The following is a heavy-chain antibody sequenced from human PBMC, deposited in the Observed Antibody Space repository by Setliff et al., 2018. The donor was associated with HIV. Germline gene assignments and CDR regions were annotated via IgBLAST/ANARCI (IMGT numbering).Heavy chain of an antibody. J-gene: IGHJ5*02. CDR1: GDSMNSVSYS. D-gene: IGHD1-1*01. CDR2: VYDRGSA. V-gene: IGHV4-61*09. CDR3: ARAKTTRSSALFLDP. Sequence: SETLSLTCTVSGDSMNSVSYSWAWIRQSAGKGPEWIGHVYDRGSANYNPSLKSRVTISVHTSKNQFSLNLNSVTAADTATYYCARAKTTRSSALFLDPWGQGTPVTVSS.